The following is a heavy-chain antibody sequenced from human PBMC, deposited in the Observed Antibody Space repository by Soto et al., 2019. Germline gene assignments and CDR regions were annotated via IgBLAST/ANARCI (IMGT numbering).Heavy chain of an antibody. D-gene: IGHD3-10*01. CDR3: ARQYFSSGSYAYDF. CDR1: GYSFTSYW. Sequence: GESLKISCKGSGYSFTSYWIGWVRQMPGKGLEWMGIIYPGDSDTRYSPSFEGQVTFSVDKSIRTAYLQWSSLKASDTAMYYCARQYFSSGSYAYDFWGQGTLVTVSS. CDR2: IYPGDSDT. V-gene: IGHV5-51*01. J-gene: IGHJ4*02.